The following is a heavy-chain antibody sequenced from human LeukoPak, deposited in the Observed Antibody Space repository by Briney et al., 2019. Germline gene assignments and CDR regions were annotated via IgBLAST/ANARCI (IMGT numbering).Heavy chain of an antibody. D-gene: IGHD5-18*01. J-gene: IGHJ4*02. CDR3: ARAGYSYGTGYYFDY. CDR2: IYYTGAT. Sequence: RSETLSLTCTVSGGSLSSYYWSWIRPPPGEGREWIWYIYYTGATYYNPSRKSRVTISLDTTKYQFSLKLSSVTAADAAVYYCARAGYSYGTGYYFDYWGQGALVTVSS. V-gene: IGHV4-59*01. CDR1: GGSLSSYY.